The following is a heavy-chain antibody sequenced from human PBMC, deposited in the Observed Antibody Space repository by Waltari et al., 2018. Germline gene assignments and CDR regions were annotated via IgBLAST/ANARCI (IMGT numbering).Heavy chain of an antibody. D-gene: IGHD3-22*01. CDR2: LTGSGRST. Sequence: EVSLLESGGGLVQPGGSLRLSCVASELTFSNYAMSWVRQAPGKGLEWVSGLTGSGRSTYYADSVKGRFTISRDNSQNTLFLQMSSLRTDDTAVYYCVKGDLSSAYAAGAAFDVWGQGTMVTVSS. CDR3: VKGDLSSAYAAGAAFDV. V-gene: IGHV3-23*01. J-gene: IGHJ3*01. CDR1: ELTFSNYA.